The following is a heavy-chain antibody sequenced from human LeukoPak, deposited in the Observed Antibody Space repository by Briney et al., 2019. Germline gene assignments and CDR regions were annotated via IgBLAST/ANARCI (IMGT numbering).Heavy chain of an antibody. CDR3: ARDLGLYCSSTSCYEGRYFDY. J-gene: IGHJ4*02. Sequence: GGSLRLSCAASGFTFSSYAMSWVRQAPGKGLEWVSAVSGSGGTTYYADSVKGRFTISRDNAKNSLYLQMNSLRAEDTAVYYCARDLGLYCSSTSCYEGRYFDYWGQGTLVTVSS. D-gene: IGHD2-2*01. CDR2: VSGSGGTT. CDR1: GFTFSSYA. V-gene: IGHV3-23*01.